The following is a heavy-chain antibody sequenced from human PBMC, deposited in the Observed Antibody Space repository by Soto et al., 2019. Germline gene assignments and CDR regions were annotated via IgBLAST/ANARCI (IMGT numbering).Heavy chain of an antibody. D-gene: IGHD5-18*01. Sequence: QVPLVQSGAEVKKPGASVKVSCKASGYTFTSYGISWVRQAPGQGLEWMGWISAYNGNTNYAQKLQGRVTMTTDTSTSTAYVELRSLSSADTAVYYCARVNYSPPYYYYYGMDVWGQGTTVTVSS. CDR2: ISAYNGNT. V-gene: IGHV1-18*01. CDR3: ARVNYSPPYYYYYGMDV. J-gene: IGHJ6*02. CDR1: GYTFTSYG.